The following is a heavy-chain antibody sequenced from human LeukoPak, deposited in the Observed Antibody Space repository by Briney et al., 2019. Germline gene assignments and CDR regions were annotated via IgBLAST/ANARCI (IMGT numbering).Heavy chain of an antibody. CDR3: AKASAGFGYYYYMDV. CDR2: INPSGGST. V-gene: IGHV1-46*01. D-gene: IGHD3-10*01. J-gene: IGHJ6*03. Sequence: ASVKVSCKASGYTFTSYYMRWVRQAPGQGLEWMGIINPSGGSTSYAQKFQGRVTMTRDTSTSTVYMELSSLRSEDTAVYYCAKASAGFGYYYYMDVWGKGTTVTASS. CDR1: GYTFTSYY.